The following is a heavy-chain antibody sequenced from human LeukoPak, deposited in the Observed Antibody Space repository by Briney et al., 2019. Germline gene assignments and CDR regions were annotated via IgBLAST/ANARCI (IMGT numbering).Heavy chain of an antibody. CDR3: TARVVTTNQY. V-gene: IGHV3-15*01. D-gene: IGHD2-21*02. J-gene: IGHJ4*02. Sequence: GGSLRLSCAASGFTFSDAWMNWVRQAPGKGLEWVGRVKREAGGETTDCAGSMKGRFTISRDDSKNALYLQMDSLKVEDTAVYYCTARVVTTNQYWGQGTLVTVSS. CDR1: GFTFSDAW. CDR2: VKREAGGETT.